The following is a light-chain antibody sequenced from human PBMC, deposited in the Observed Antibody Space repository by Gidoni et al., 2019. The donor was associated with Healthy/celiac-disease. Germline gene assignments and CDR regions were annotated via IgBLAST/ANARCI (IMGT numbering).Light chain of an antibody. V-gene: IGKV1-39*01. J-gene: IGKJ3*01. CDR1: QSISSY. CDR2: AAS. CDR3: QQSYSTPRFT. Sequence: DIQMTQSPSSLSASVGDRVTITCRASQSISSYLNWYQQKPGKAPKLLIYAASSLQSGVPSRFSGSGSGTAYTLTISSLQPEDFATYYCQQSYSTPRFTFGPGTKVEIK.